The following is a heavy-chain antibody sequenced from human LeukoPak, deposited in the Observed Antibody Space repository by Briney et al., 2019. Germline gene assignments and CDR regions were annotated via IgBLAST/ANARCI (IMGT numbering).Heavy chain of an antibody. D-gene: IGHD3-10*01. J-gene: IGHJ3*02. Sequence: GGSLRLSCAASGFTFSTYGMHWVRQAPGKGLEWVSFIRYVGINRYYADSVKGRFTISRDNSKNTLYLQMNSLRPEDTALYYCAKEGDYYGSGSHRDAFDIWGQGTMVTVSS. CDR2: IRYVGINR. V-gene: IGHV3-30*02. CDR1: GFTFSTYG. CDR3: AKEGDYYGSGSHRDAFDI.